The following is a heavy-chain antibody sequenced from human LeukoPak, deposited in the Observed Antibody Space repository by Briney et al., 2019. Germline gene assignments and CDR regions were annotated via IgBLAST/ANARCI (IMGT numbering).Heavy chain of an antibody. CDR3: ARHGRGNSYGGDY. CDR1: GYSFTTYW. CDR2: IYPGDSDT. V-gene: IGHV5-51*01. J-gene: IGHJ4*02. D-gene: IGHD5-18*01. Sequence: GGSLKISCKGSGYSFTTYWIGWVRQMPGKGLEWMGSIYPGDSDTRNSPSFQGQVTISADKSISTAYLQWSSLKASDTAIYYCARHGRGNSYGGDYWGQGTLVTVSP.